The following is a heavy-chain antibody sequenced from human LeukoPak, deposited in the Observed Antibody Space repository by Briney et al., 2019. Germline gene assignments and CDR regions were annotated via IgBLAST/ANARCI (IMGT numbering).Heavy chain of an antibody. CDR1: GGTFSSYA. J-gene: IGHJ4*02. CDR2: IIPILGIA. D-gene: IGHD3-9*01. V-gene: IGHV1-69*04. CDR3: ARGLGDYNTDWFPVSGY. Sequence: SVKVSCKASGGTFSSYAISWVRQAPGQGLEWMGRIIPILGIANYAQKFQGRVTITADKSTSTAYMELSSLGSEDTAIYYCARGLGDYNTDWFPVSGYWGQGTLVTVSS.